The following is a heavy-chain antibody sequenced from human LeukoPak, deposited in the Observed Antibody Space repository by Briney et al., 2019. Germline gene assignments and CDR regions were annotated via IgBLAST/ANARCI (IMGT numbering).Heavy chain of an antibody. CDR2: IYPSGST. J-gene: IGHJ3*02. D-gene: IGHD2-8*02. Sequence: SETLSLTCAVSGGSISSRNWWIWVRQPPGKGLEWIGEIYPSGSTNYNPSLKSQVTISIDKSKNQFFLKLSSVTAADTAVYYCARDTGGRGRLDAFDIWGQGTMVTVSS. CDR1: GGSISSRNW. V-gene: IGHV4-4*02. CDR3: ARDTGGRGRLDAFDI.